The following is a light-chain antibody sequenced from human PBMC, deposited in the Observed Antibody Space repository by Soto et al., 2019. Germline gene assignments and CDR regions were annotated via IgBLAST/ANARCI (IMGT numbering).Light chain of an antibody. J-gene: IGLJ2*01. CDR3: AAWDDSLNGVV. V-gene: IGLV1-44*01. Sequence: QSVLTQPPSASGTPGQRVTISCSGSRSNIGSKTVNWYQQLPGTAPKLPIYSNNQRPSGVPDRFSGSKSGTSASLAISGLQSEDEADYYCAAWDDSLNGVVFGGGTKLTVL. CDR2: SNN. CDR1: RSNIGSKT.